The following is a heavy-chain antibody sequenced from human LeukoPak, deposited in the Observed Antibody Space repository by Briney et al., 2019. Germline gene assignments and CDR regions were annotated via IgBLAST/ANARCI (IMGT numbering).Heavy chain of an antibody. CDR1: GFAFSDYW. CDR2: INQDGSKE. CDR3: VRDGGVSGYDLLDY. Sequence: GGSLRLSCAASGFAFSDYWMTWVRQAPGKGLEWVAHINQDGSKEHYMDSVKARFTISRDNAKNSLSQQMNSLRAEDTAVYYCVRDGGVSGYDLLDYWGQGTLVTVSS. V-gene: IGHV3-7*01. J-gene: IGHJ4*02. D-gene: IGHD5-12*01.